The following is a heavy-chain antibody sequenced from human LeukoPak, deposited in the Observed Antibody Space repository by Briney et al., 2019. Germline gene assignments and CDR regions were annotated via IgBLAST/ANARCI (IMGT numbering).Heavy chain of an antibody. CDR2: IYSGGST. D-gene: IGHD5-24*01. CDR3: ARAGRDGYNYADY. CDR1: GLTVSSNY. Sequence: GGSLRLSCAASGLTVSSNYMSWVRQAPGKGLEWVSVIYSGGSTYYADSVKGRFTISRDNSKDTLYLQMNSLRAEDTAVYYCARAGRDGYNYADYWGQGTLVTVSS. J-gene: IGHJ4*02. V-gene: IGHV3-53*01.